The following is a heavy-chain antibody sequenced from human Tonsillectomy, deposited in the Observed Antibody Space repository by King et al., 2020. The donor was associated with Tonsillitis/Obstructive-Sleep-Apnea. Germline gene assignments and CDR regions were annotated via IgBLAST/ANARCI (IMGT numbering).Heavy chain of an antibody. CDR1: GYQFTTHW. J-gene: IGHJ4*02. CDR2: IYPSDYDA. V-gene: IGHV5-51*01. CDR3: ARLVGYCSTTSCSTSDY. Sequence: QLVQSGAEVKKPGESLKISCKGSGYQFTTHWIAWVRQMPGKGLEWMGLIYPSDYDARYSPSFQGQVTISADKSISTAYLQWNSLRASDTAMYYCARLVGYCSTTSCSTSDYWGQGTLVTVSS. D-gene: IGHD2-2*01.